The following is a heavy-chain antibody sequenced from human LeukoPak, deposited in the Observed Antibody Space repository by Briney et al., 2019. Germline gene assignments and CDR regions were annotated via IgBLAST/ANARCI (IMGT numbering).Heavy chain of an antibody. D-gene: IGHD3-16*01. Sequence: PGGSLRLSCAASGFTFSSHAMHWVRQAPGKGLEWVTLISYDGSSKYYADSVKGRFTISRDNSKNTLFLQMNSLRAEDTALYYCARESGWGGYDIGLWGQGTLVTVSS. CDR2: ISYDGSSK. V-gene: IGHV3-30-3*01. CDR3: ARESGWGGYDIGL. J-gene: IGHJ5*02. CDR1: GFTFSSHA.